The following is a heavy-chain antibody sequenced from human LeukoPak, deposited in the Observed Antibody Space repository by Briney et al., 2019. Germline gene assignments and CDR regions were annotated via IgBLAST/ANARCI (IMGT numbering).Heavy chain of an antibody. CDR2: ISGSGSTT. CDR1: GFTFSSYA. Sequence: GGSLRLSCAASGFTFSSYAMTWVRQAPGKGLEWVSAISGSGSTTYYADSVKGRFTISRDNSKNTLYLQMNSLRAEDTAVYYCAKGLYSGYDLAAFDIWGQGTMVTVSS. J-gene: IGHJ3*02. V-gene: IGHV3-23*01. CDR3: AKGLYSGYDLAAFDI. D-gene: IGHD5-12*01.